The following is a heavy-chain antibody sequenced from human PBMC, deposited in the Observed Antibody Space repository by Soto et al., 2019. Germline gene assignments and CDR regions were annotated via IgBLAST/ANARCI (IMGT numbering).Heavy chain of an antibody. V-gene: IGHV4-39*01. Sequence: SETLSLTCTVSGGSISSSSYYWGWIRQPPGKGLEWIGSIYYSGSTYYNPSLKSRVTISVDTSKNQFSLKLSSVTAADTAVYYCASPYDSSGYGKGDYWGQGTLVTVSS. CDR3: ASPYDSSGYGKGDY. CDR1: GGSISSSSYY. J-gene: IGHJ4*02. CDR2: IYYSGST. D-gene: IGHD3-22*01.